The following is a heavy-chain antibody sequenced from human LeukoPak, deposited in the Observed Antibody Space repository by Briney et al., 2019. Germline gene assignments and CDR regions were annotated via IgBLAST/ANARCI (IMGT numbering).Heavy chain of an antibody. J-gene: IGHJ4*02. V-gene: IGHV3-30*04. CDR1: GFTFSSYA. D-gene: IGHD3-9*01. Sequence: GRSLRLSCAASGFTFSSYAMHWVRQAPGKGLEWVSVIAYDGSNKYSADSATGRLTTPRDNSKNKLYLQMNSLRAEDTAVYYCARDKYDILTGYFDYWGQGTLVTVSS. CDR2: IAYDGSNK. CDR3: ARDKYDILTGYFDY.